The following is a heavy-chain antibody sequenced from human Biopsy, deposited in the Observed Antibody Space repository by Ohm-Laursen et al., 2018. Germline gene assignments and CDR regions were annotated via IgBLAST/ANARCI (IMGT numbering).Heavy chain of an antibody. CDR3: ARGRRHCSGTCSRWYFDL. CDR2: ISPKSGDT. Sequence: GASVKVSCKASGFSFTGYYIHWVRQAPGQGLEWMGWISPKSGDTDYPQNFQGRVSMTRDTSISTAYMDLSRLRSDDTAVYYCARGRRHCSGTCSRWYFDLWGRGTLVTVSS. D-gene: IGHD2-2*01. CDR1: GFSFTGYY. J-gene: IGHJ2*01. V-gene: IGHV1-2*02.